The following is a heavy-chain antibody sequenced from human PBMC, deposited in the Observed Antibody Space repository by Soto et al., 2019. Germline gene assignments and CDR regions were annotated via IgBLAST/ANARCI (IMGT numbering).Heavy chain of an antibody. V-gene: IGHV4-31*03. CDR2: IYYNGST. J-gene: IGHJ2*01. CDR3: ARPAGLNYWWYFDL. D-gene: IGHD1-7*01. Sequence: QVQLQESGPGLLKPSQTLSLTCTVSGGSISRVGSYWSWIRQYPGKGLEWIGYIYYNGSTYYNPSLTSRVTLSVDSSKTQFSLTLSSVTAADTAVYYCARPAGLNYWWYFDLWGRGTLVTVSS. CDR1: GGSISRVGSY.